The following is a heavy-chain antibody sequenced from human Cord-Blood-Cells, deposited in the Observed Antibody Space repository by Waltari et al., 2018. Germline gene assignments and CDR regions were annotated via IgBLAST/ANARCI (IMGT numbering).Heavy chain of an antibody. CDR1: GYTFTGYY. J-gene: IGHJ4*02. CDR3: ARDPDRRGYFDY. V-gene: IGHV1-2*04. CDR2: INPNSGGT. Sequence: QVQLVQSGAEVKKPGASVKVSCKASGYTFTGYYMHWVRQAPGQGLEWMGWINPNSGGTNYAQKVQGCVTMTRDTSISTAYMELSRLRSDDTAVYYCARDPDRRGYFDYWGQGTLVTVSS.